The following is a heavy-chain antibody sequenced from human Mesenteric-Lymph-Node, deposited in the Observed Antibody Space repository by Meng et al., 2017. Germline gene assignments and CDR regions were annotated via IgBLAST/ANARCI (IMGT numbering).Heavy chain of an antibody. D-gene: IGHD1-1*01. CDR1: GFTFSNYF. CDR3: ARPGAPYSNDFFDS. V-gene: IGHV3-21*01. Sequence: VQRVESGGGLVKPGGSLRLSCAASGFTFSNYFMNWVRQAPGKGLECVASISAAGSHISYADSVKGRFTISRDNAKDVVYLEVNSLRAEDTAVYYCARPGAPYSNDFFDSWGQGTLVTVSS. J-gene: IGHJ5*01. CDR2: ISAAGSHI.